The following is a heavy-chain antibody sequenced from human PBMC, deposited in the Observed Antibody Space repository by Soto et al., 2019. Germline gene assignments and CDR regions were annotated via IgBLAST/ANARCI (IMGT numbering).Heavy chain of an antibody. D-gene: IGHD4-17*01. CDR1: GFDFSTYA. V-gene: IGHV3-23*01. CDR2: IINSGATT. Sequence: EVHLLESGGTLVQPGGSLRLSCAASGFDFSTYAMTWVRQAPGKGLEWVSGIINSGATTYYADSVKGRFTISRDNSRNTLYLQMNSLRVDDTAMYYCAKDWPGTNSVTSDFWGQGTLVTVSS. J-gene: IGHJ4*02. CDR3: AKDWPGTNSVTSDF.